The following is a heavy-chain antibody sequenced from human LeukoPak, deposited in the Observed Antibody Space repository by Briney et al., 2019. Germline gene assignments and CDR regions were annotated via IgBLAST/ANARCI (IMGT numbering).Heavy chain of an antibody. V-gene: IGHV1-2*02. J-gene: IGHJ4*02. D-gene: IGHD3-9*01. CDR2: INPKSGGT. CDR3: ASVTLNAYDIDY. CDR1: AYTFTFSY. Sequence: ASVKVRFTASAYTFTFSYKGWVRHAPGQGLEWMGWINPKSGGTNYAQKFQGRVTMTRDTYISTAYMELSRLRSEDTAAYYCASVTLNAYDIDYRGQGDLVTVSS.